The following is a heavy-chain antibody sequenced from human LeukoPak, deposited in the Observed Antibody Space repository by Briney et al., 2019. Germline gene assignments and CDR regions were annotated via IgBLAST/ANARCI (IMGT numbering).Heavy chain of an antibody. CDR1: GDSISSSY. J-gene: IGHJ4*02. V-gene: IGHV4-4*07. D-gene: IGHD6-13*01. CDR2: IYTSGST. Sequence: PSETLSLTCTVSGDSISSSYWSWIRQPAGKGLEWIGRIYTSGSTNYNPSLKSRVTMSVDTSKNQFSLKLSSVTAADTAVYYCARMRSSWYGGYFDYWGQGTLVTVSS. CDR3: ARMRSSWYGGYFDY.